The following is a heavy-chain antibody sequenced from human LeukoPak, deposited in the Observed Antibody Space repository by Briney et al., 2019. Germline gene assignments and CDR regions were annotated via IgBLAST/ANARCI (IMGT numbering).Heavy chain of an antibody. CDR3: ARVPDNWFDP. Sequence: SVKVSCKASGGTFSSYAISWVRQAPGQGLEWMGGITPIFGTANYAQKFQGRVTITADESTSTAYMELSSLRSEDTAVYYCARVPDNWFDPWGQGTLVTVSS. CDR1: GGTFSSYA. CDR2: ITPIFGTA. D-gene: IGHD2-2*01. V-gene: IGHV1-69*13. J-gene: IGHJ5*02.